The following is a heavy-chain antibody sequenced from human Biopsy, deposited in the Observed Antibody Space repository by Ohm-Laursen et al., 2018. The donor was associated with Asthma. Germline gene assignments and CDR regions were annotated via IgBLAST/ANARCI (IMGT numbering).Heavy chain of an antibody. V-gene: IGHV3-23*01. CDR1: GFTFSNYV. J-gene: IGHJ4*02. Sequence: SLRLSCAASGFTFSNYVMSWVRQAPGKGLEWVSSITGSGGFTYYADSMKGRFTISRDNSRNTLHLQMNSLRAEDTAVYYCAKDVFPGWELRRGPDYWGQGTLVTVSS. CDR3: AKDVFPGWELRRGPDY. CDR2: ITGSGGFT. D-gene: IGHD1-26*01.